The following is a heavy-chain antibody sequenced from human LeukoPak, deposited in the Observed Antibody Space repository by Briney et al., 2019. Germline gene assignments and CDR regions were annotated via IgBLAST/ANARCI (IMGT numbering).Heavy chain of an antibody. CDR2: IRSGGSPI. CDR1: GFIFSDYS. Sequence: GGSLRLSCSASGFIFSDYSMNWVRQAPGKGLEWIAYIRSGGSPIYYADSVKGRFTISRDNAKDSLYLQMNSLRAEDTAVYYCARGWEVPDYWGQGTLVTVSS. CDR3: ARGWEVPDY. D-gene: IGHD1-26*01. V-gene: IGHV3-48*04. J-gene: IGHJ4*02.